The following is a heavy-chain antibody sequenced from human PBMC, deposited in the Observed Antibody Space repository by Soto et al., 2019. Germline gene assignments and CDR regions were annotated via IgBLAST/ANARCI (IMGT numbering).Heavy chain of an antibody. CDR3: ARRLPDCSGGSCFTKLNWFDP. V-gene: IGHV5-51*01. D-gene: IGHD2-15*01. Sequence: PGESLKISCKGSGYSFTSYWIGWVRQMPGKGLEWMGIIYPGDSDTRYSPSFQGQVTISADKSISTAYLQWSSLKASDTAMYYCARRLPDCSGGSCFTKLNWFDPWGQGTLVTVSS. CDR2: IYPGDSDT. CDR1: GYSFTSYW. J-gene: IGHJ5*02.